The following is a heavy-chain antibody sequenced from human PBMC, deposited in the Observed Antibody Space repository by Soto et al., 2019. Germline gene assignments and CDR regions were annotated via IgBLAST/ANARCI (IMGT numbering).Heavy chain of an antibody. Sequence: GGSLRLSCAASGFTVSSNYMSWVRQAPGKGLEWVSVIYSGGSTYYADSVKGRFTISRDNSKNTLYLQMNSLRAEDTAVYYCARASSGSDFWSGYQTPYMDVWGKGTTVTLSS. V-gene: IGHV3-66*01. J-gene: IGHJ6*03. D-gene: IGHD3-3*01. CDR3: ARASSGSDFWSGYQTPYMDV. CDR2: IYSGGST. CDR1: GFTVSSNY.